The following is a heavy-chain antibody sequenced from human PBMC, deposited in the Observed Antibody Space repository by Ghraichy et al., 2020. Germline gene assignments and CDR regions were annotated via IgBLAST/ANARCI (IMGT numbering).Heavy chain of an antibody. D-gene: IGHD7-27*01. Sequence: QTLSLTCTFPGFSLSTGRVGVGWIRQPPGKALEWLEVIYWDDDKRYSPSLKSRLTITKDTSKNQVVLTMTNMDPVDTATYYCAHRASHWGYTWFDPWGQGTLVTVSS. CDR1: GFSLSTGRVG. J-gene: IGHJ5*02. V-gene: IGHV2-5*02. CDR2: IYWDDDK. CDR3: AHRASHWGYTWFDP.